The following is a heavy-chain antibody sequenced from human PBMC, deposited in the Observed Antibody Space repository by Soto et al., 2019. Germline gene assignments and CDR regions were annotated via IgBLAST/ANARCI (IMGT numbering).Heavy chain of an antibody. V-gene: IGHV3-21*01. J-gene: IGHJ4*02. CDR2: INGRSNYV. CDR3: AREDGVVRSYSAFEL. D-gene: IGHD3-10*01. Sequence: PGWSLRLSCAASGFTCSNYAMSLVRQAPGKGLEWVSSINGRSNYVYYADSVKGRFTISRDNDKNSLYLQMNRLRAEDTAIYYCAREDGVVRSYSAFELWGMGILVTVSS. CDR1: GFTCSNYA.